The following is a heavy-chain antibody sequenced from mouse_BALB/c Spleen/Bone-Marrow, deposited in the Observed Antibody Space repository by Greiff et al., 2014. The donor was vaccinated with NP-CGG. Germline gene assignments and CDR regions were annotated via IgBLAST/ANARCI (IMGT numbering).Heavy chain of an antibody. CDR1: GFSFSDYY. J-gene: IGHJ3*01. Sequence: EVQVVESGGRLVKPGGSLKLSCAASGFSFSDYYMYWVRQTPEKRLEWVGTISDGGGDTYYSDNVKGRSTISRDKANNKLYLQMSSMKSEDAAMYRYASDGDYRRAWFSYWGQGTPVTVSA. V-gene: IGHV5-4*02. D-gene: IGHD2-14*01. CDR2: ISDGGGDT. CDR3: ASDGDYRRAWFSY.